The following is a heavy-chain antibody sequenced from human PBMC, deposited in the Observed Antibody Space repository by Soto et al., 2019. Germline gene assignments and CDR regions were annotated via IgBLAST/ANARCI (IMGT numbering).Heavy chain of an antibody. V-gene: IGHV4-61*08. D-gene: IGHD3-10*01. CDR3: ARVPGSNHAKYYMDV. J-gene: IGHJ6*03. CDR2: IYYSGST. Sequence: SETLSLTCTVSGGSISSGGYYWSWIRQHPGKGLEWIGYIYYSGSTYYNPSLKSRVTISVDTSKNQFSLKLSSVTAADTAVYYCARVPGSNHAKYYMDVWGKGTTVTVSS. CDR1: GGSISSGGYY.